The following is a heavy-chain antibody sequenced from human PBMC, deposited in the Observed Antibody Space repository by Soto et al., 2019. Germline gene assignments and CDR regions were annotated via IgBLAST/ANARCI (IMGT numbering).Heavy chain of an antibody. J-gene: IGHJ4*02. D-gene: IGHD3-3*01. Sequence: GGSLRLSCAASGFTFSSYAMSWVRQAPGKGLEWVSAISGSGGSTYYADSVKGRFTISRDNSKNTLYLQMNSLRAEDTAVYYCAQDRPITILGVVTTRSDFDYWGQGTLVTV. V-gene: IGHV3-23*01. CDR2: ISGSGGST. CDR3: AQDRPITILGVVTTRSDFDY. CDR1: GFTFSSYA.